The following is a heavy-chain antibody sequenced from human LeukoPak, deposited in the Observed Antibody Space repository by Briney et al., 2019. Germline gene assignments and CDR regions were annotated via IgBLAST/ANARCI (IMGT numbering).Heavy chain of an antibody. CDR1: GGTFSSYA. CDR2: IIPIFGTA. D-gene: IGHD6-25*01. V-gene: IGHV1-69*05. J-gene: IGHJ5*02. CDR3: ASSGRGWFDP. Sequence: SVKVSCKASGGTFSSYAISWVRQAPGQGLEWMGGIIPIFGTANYAQKFQGRVTVTTDESTSTAYMELSSLRSEDTAVYYCASSGRGWFDPWGQGTPVTVSS.